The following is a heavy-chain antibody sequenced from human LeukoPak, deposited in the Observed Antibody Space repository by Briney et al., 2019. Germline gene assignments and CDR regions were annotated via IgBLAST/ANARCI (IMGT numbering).Heavy chain of an antibody. V-gene: IGHV4-34*01. CDR2: INHSGST. Sequence: PSETLSLTCAVYGGSFSGYYWSWIRQPPGKGLEWIGEINHSGSTNYNPSLKSRVTISVDTSKNQFSLKLSSVTAADTAVYYCARLGYYDFWSGYYLDAFDIWGQGTMVTVSS. J-gene: IGHJ3*02. CDR1: GGSFSGYY. D-gene: IGHD3-3*01. CDR3: ARLGYYDFWSGYYLDAFDI.